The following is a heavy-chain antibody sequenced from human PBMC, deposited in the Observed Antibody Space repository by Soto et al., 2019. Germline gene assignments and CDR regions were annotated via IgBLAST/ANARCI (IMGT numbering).Heavy chain of an antibody. CDR3: ATVKFRCSGGSCYSLGTRQNQPNNWFDP. V-gene: IGHV4-34*01. J-gene: IGHJ5*02. Sequence: PSETLSLTCAVYGGSFSGYYWSWIRQPPGKGLEWIGEINHSGSTNYNPSLKSRVTISVDTSKNQFSLKLSSVTAADTAVYYCATVKFRCSGGSCYSLGTRQNQPNNWFDPWGQGALVTVSS. CDR2: INHSGST. CDR1: GGSFSGYY. D-gene: IGHD2-15*01.